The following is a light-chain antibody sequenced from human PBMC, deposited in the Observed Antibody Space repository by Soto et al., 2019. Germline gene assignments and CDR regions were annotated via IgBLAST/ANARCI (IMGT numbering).Light chain of an antibody. CDR2: WAS. CDR3: QQYYTTPVT. Sequence: DIVMTQSPDSLAVSLGERATINCKSSQSVLDTSNNNNKNYLAWYQQKPGQPPKLLISWASTRASGVPDRFSGGGSGTDFTLTISSLPAEDVAVYYCQQYYTTPVTFGQGTKVEIK. V-gene: IGKV4-1*01. J-gene: IGKJ1*01. CDR1: QSVLDTSNNNNKNY.